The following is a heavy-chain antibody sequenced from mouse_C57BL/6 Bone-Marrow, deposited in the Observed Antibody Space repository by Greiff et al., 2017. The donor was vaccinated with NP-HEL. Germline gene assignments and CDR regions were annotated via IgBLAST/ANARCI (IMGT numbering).Heavy chain of an antibody. D-gene: IGHD2-1*01. CDR2: IYPSDSET. J-gene: IGHJ4*01. Sequence: VKLQQPGAELVRPGSSVKLSCKASGYTFTSYWMDWVKQRPGQGLEWIGNIYPSDSETHYNQKFKDKATLTVDKSSSTAYMQLSSLTSEDSAVYYCAREGGNPYYYAMDYWGQGTSVTVSS. CDR3: AREGGNPYYYAMDY. V-gene: IGHV1-61*01. CDR1: GYTFTSYW.